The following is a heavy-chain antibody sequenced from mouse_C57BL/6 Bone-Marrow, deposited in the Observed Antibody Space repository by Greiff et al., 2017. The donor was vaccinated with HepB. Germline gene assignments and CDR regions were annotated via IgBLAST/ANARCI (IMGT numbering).Heavy chain of an antibody. J-gene: IGHJ3*01. Sequence: QVQLKESGAELARPGASVKLSCKASGYTFTSYGISWVKQRTGQGLEWIGEIYPRSGNTYYNEKFKGKATLTADKSSSTAYMELRSLTSEDSAVYFCARTWDWFAYWGQGTLVTVSA. D-gene: IGHD4-1*01. V-gene: IGHV1-81*01. CDR3: ARTWDWFAY. CDR1: GYTFTSYG. CDR2: IYPRSGNT.